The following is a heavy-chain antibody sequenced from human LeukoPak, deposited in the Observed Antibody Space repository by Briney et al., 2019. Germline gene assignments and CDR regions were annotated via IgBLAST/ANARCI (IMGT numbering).Heavy chain of an antibody. D-gene: IGHD3-22*01. J-gene: IGHJ4*02. CDR1: GFTFSSYA. CDR2: ISGRGHTT. Sequence: GGSLRLSCAASGFTFSSYAMRWVRQAPGKGLEWVSGISGRGHTTYHADSVRGRFTISRDNSKNTLYLQMNSLRVEDTAIYYCAKGGHYDSSGYSPFDYWGQGTLVTVSS. V-gene: IGHV3-23*01. CDR3: AKGGHYDSSGYSPFDY.